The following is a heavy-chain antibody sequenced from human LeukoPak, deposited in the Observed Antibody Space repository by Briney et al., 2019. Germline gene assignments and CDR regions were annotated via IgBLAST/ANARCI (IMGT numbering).Heavy chain of an antibody. CDR2: IYYSGST. Sequence: SETLSLTCTVSGGSISSGGYYWSWIRQHPGKGLEWIGYIYYSGSTYHNPSLKSRVTISVDTSKNRFSLKLSSVTAADTAVYYCARVGCSSTSCYPTPDYWGQGTLVTVSS. J-gene: IGHJ4*02. D-gene: IGHD2-2*01. CDR3: ARVGCSSTSCYPTPDY. CDR1: GGSISSGGYY. V-gene: IGHV4-31*03.